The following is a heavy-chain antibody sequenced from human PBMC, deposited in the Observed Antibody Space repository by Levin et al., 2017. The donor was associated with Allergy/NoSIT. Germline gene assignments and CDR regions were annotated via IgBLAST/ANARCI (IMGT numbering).Heavy chain of an antibody. J-gene: IGHJ4*02. Sequence: NPSETLSLTCAVSGGSISSSNWWSWVRQPPGKGLEWIGEIYPSGSTNYNPSLKSRVTISVDKSKNQFSLKLSSVTAADTAVYYCARYTNLAAAGFGDLAFDYWGQGTLVTVSA. V-gene: IGHV4-4*02. CDR1: GGSISSSNW. D-gene: IGHD6-13*01. CDR2: IYPSGST. CDR3: ARYTNLAAAGFGDLAFDY.